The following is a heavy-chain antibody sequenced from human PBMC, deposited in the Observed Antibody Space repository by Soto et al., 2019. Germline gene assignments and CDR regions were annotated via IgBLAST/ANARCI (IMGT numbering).Heavy chain of an antibody. CDR3: ARQNTVFGVARGFDP. CDR2: IYPGVSDN. CDR1: GYSFTSYW. D-gene: IGHD3-3*01. V-gene: IGHV5-51*01. J-gene: IGHJ5*02. Sequence: PGESLKITCKASGYSFTSYWIGWVRQMPGKGLEWMGIIYPGVSDNTLSPSFQGQVTLSADKSISTVYLQWRSLKASDTAMYYCARQNTVFGVARGFDPWGQGTLVTVSS.